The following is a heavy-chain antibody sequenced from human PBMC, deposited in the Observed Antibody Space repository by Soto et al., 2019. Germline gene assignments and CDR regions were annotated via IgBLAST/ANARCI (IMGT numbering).Heavy chain of an antibody. J-gene: IGHJ4*02. Sequence: QVQLVESGGGVVQPGRSLRLSCVASGFTFSNYGMHWVRQAPGKGLEWVAVIWYDGSNKFYADSVKGRFTISRDNSKNTLYLQMSSLSAEDTAMYYCARDPHGDYVPDYWGQGTLVTVSS. D-gene: IGHD4-17*01. CDR3: ARDPHGDYVPDY. V-gene: IGHV3-33*01. CDR1: GFTFSNYG. CDR2: IWYDGSNK.